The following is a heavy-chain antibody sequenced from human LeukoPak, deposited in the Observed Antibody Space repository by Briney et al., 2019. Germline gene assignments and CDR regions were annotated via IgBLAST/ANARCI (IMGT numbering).Heavy chain of an antibody. D-gene: IGHD5-12*01. Sequence: ASVKVSCKASGYTFTRYGISWVRQAPGQGLEWMGWISAYNGNTNYAQKLQGRVTMTTDTSTSTAYMELRSLRSDDTAVYYCARDSYVVATLRHFDYWGQGTLVTVSP. CDR2: ISAYNGNT. CDR1: GYTFTRYG. CDR3: ARDSYVVATLRHFDY. V-gene: IGHV1-18*01. J-gene: IGHJ4*02.